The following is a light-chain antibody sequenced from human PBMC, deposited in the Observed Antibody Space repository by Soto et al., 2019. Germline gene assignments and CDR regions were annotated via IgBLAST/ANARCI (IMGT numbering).Light chain of an antibody. CDR3: SSYTSSSTLGGV. J-gene: IGLJ2*01. V-gene: IGLV2-14*01. CDR1: SSDVGGYNY. CDR2: DVS. Sequence: QSVLTQPASVSGSPGQSITISCTGTSSDVGGYNYVSWYQQHPGKAPKLMIYDVSNRPSGVSNRFSGSKSGNTASLTISGLQAEDEADYYCSSYTSSSTLGGVFGGWTKLTVL.